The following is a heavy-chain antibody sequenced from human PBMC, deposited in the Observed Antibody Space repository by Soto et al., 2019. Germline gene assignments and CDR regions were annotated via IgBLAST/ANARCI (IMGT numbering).Heavy chain of an antibody. CDR2: IYYSGST. J-gene: IGHJ6*02. CDR1: GGSISSYY. D-gene: IGHD6-19*01. CDR3: ARERAVAVAGTHPEYYYYYGMDV. V-gene: IGHV4-59*01. Sequence: SETLALTCTVSGGSISSYYGSWIRQPPGKGLEWIGYIYYSGSTNYNPSLKSRVTISVDTSKNQFSLKLSSVTAADTAVYYCARERAVAVAGTHPEYYYYYGMDVWGQGTTVTV.